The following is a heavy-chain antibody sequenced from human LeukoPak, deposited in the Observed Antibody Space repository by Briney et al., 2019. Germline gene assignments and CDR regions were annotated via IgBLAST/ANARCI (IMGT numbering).Heavy chain of an antibody. V-gene: IGHV4-39*01. D-gene: IGHD3-10*01. CDR3: ASTAMVRGVIMQPFDY. J-gene: IGHJ4*02. CDR2: IYYSGST. Sequence: PSETLSLTXTVSGGSISSSSYYWGGIRQPPGKGLEWIGSIYYSGSTYYNPSLKSRVTISVDTSKNQFSLKLSSVTAADTAVYYCASTAMVRGVIMQPFDYWGQGTLVTVSS. CDR1: GGSISSSSYY.